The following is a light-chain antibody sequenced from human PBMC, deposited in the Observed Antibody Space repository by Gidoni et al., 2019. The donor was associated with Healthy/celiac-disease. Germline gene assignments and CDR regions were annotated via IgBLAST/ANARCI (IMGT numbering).Light chain of an antibody. CDR2: AAS. CDR1: QSISSY. V-gene: IGKV1-39*01. CDR3: QQRYSTPHT. Sequence: DIQMTQSPSSLSASVGDRVTITCRASQSISSYLNWYQQKPGKAPKLLIYAASSLQSGVPSRFSGSGSGTDFTRTISSLQPEDCATYYCQQRYSTPHTFGQGTKLEIK. J-gene: IGKJ2*01.